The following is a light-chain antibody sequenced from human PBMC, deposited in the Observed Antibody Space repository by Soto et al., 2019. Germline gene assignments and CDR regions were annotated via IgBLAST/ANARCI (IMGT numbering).Light chain of an antibody. CDR1: SSDVGGYNY. V-gene: IGLV2-14*03. Sequence: QSALTQPASVSGSPGQSSTISCTGTSSDVGGYNYVSWYQQHPGKAPKLMIYDVSNRPSGVSSRFSGSKSGNRASLTISGLQAEDEADYYCSSYTSSSTWVFGGGTKLTVL. CDR3: SSYTSSSTWV. J-gene: IGLJ3*02. CDR2: DVS.